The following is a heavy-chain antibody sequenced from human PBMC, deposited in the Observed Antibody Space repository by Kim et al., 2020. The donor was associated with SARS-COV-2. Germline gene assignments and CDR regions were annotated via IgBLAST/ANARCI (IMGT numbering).Heavy chain of an antibody. Sequence: NYSPSFQGHVTISADKSISTAYLQWSSLKASDTAMYYCATSFPFGEGLDPWGQGTLVTVSS. J-gene: IGHJ5*02. V-gene: IGHV5-10-1*01. D-gene: IGHD3-10*01. CDR3: ATSFPFGEGLDP.